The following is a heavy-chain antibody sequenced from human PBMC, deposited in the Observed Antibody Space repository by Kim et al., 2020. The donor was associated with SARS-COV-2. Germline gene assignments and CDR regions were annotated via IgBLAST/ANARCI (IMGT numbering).Heavy chain of an antibody. CDR1: GFTFSSYG. J-gene: IGHJ4*02. CDR2: IWYDGSNK. CDR3: ARDKNTVIAVAGDYFDY. Sequence: GGSLRLSCAASGFTFSSYGMHWVRQAPGKGLEWVAVIWYDGSNKYYADSVKGRFTISRDNSKNTLYLQMNSLRAEDTAVYYCARDKNTVIAVAGDYFDYWGEGTLVTVSS. D-gene: IGHD6-13*01. V-gene: IGHV3-33*01.